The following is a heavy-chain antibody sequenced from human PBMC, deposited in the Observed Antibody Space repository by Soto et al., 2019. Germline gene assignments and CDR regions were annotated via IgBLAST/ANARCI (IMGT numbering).Heavy chain of an antibody. J-gene: IGHJ6*02. CDR1: GYTFTSYD. CDR2: IIPIFGTA. CDR3: ARYCSGGSCYYGMDV. D-gene: IGHD2-15*01. V-gene: IGHV1-69*13. Sequence: ASVKVSCKASGYTFTSYDINWVRQATGQGLEWMGWIIPIFGTANYAQKFQGRVTITADESTSTAYMELSSLRSEDTAVYYCARYCSGGSCYYGMDVWGQGTTVTVSS.